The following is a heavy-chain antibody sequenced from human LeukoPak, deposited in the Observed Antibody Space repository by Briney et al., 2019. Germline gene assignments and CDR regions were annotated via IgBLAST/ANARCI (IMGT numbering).Heavy chain of an antibody. CDR2: ISGSGGST. CDR1: GFTFTNYA. D-gene: IGHD3-22*01. J-gene: IGHJ4*02. V-gene: IGHV3-23*01. CDR3: AKAISRYYYGSSGPYYFDS. Sequence: GGSLRLSCAASGFTFTNYAMSWVRQAPGEGLEWVSTISGSGGSTYYADSVKGRFTISRDISKNTLYLQIHSLRAEDTAVYYCAKAISRYYYGSSGPYYFDSWGQGTLVTVSS.